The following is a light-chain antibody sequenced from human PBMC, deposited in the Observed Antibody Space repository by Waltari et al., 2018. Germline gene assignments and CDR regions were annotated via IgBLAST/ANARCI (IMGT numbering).Light chain of an antibody. V-gene: IGKV3-15*01. CDR3: QQSKIWQA. CDR2: GAS. CDR1: QGISSD. J-gene: IGKJ1*01. Sequence: EIVITQSPATLSVSPGERATLSCRASQGISSDLAWYQQKPGQAPRLLIFGASTRATGVPARFSGSGSGTEFTLTISSLQSEDFGVYYCQQSKIWQAFGQGTKVEIK.